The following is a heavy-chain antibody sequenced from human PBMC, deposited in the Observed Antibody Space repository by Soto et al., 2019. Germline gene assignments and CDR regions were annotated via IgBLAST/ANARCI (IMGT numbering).Heavy chain of an antibody. CDR2: ISTYNGNT. D-gene: IGHD5-18*01. V-gene: IGHV1-18*01. J-gene: IGHJ6*02. CDR1: GYTFTSYD. Sequence: ASVKVSCKASGYTFTSYDISWVRQAPGQGLEWMGWISTYNGNTNYAQKLQGRVTMTTDTSTSTAYMELRSLRSDDTAVYYCARGYSYGNYYYNMDVWGRGTTVTVSS. CDR3: ARGYSYGNYYYNMDV.